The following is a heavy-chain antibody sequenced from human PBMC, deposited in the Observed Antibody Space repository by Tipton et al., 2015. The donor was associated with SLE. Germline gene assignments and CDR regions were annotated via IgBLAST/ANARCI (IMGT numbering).Heavy chain of an antibody. CDR1: GYSISSDYY. CDR2: VFHSGSP. Sequence: SLTCAVSGYSISSDYYWGWIRQPPGKGLEWIGSVFHSGSPSYNPSLKSRGTISVDTSKDQFSLKLSSVTAADTAVYYCARNYVPLDAFDIWGQGTMVTVSS. CDR3: ARNYVPLDAFDI. D-gene: IGHD1-7*01. V-gene: IGHV4-38-2*01. J-gene: IGHJ3*02.